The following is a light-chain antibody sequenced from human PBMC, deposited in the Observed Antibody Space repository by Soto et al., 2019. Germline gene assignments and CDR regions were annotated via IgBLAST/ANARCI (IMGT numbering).Light chain of an antibody. V-gene: IGKV1-5*01. CDR3: QQYENYWT. CDR2: DAS. J-gene: IGKJ1*01. Sequence: DIQMTQSPSTLCATAGDRVTITCRASQSISSWLAWYQHKPGKAPKLLIYDASNLDSGVPSRFSGSGSGTEFSLTISNLQPDDCATYYCQQYENYWTFGQGTKGDIK. CDR1: QSISSW.